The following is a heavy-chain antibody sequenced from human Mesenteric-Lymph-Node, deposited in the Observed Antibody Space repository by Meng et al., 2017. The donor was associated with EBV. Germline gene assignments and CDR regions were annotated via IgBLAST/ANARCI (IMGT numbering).Heavy chain of an antibody. CDR1: GFTFSSYG. CDR2: IWYDGSNQ. Sequence: QVQLGGWGGGVVQPGRSLRLSCAASGFTFSSYGMHWVRQVPGKGLEWVAVIWYDGSNQYYADSVKGRFTISRDNSKNTLYLQMNSLRAEDTAVYYCATEVNSWSLDYWGQGTLVTVSS. V-gene: IGHV3-33*01. J-gene: IGHJ4*02. D-gene: IGHD6-13*01. CDR3: ATEVNSWSLDY.